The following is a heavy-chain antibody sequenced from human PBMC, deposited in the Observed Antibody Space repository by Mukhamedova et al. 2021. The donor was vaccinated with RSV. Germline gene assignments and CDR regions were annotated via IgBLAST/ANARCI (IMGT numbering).Heavy chain of an antibody. D-gene: IGHD1-26*01. V-gene: IGHV3-23*01. Sequence: AEYMGGRFTISRDNSKNTLYLQMNSLRVEDTALYYCVKGGAHSNVDYWGQGTLVTVSS. J-gene: IGHJ4*02. CDR3: VKGGAHSNVDY.